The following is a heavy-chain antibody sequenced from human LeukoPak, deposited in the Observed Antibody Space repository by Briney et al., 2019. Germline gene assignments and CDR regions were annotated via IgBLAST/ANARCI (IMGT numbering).Heavy chain of an antibody. Sequence: SQTLSLTCTVSGGSISSGGYYWSWIRQHPGKGLEWIGYMYYSGSTNYNPSLKSRVTISVDTSKNQFSLKLSSVTAADTAVYYCARANVVPALFDYWGQGTLVTVSS. D-gene: IGHD2-2*01. J-gene: IGHJ4*02. CDR3: ARANVVPALFDY. CDR2: MYYSGST. V-gene: IGHV4-61*08. CDR1: GGSISSGGYY.